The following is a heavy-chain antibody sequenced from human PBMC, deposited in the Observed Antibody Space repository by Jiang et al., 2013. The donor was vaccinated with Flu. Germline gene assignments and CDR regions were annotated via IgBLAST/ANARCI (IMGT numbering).Heavy chain of an antibody. V-gene: IGHV1-18*01. D-gene: IGHD3-3*01. J-gene: IGHJ4*02. CDR2: ISAYNGNT. Sequence: GAEVKKPGASVKVSCKASGYTFTSYGISWVRQAPGQGLEWMGWISAYNGNTNYAQKLQGRVTMTTDTSTSTAYMELRGLRSDDTAVYYCARDLPRFLEWFFDYWGQGTLVTVSS. CDR1: GYTFTSYG. CDR3: ARDLPRFLEWFFDY.